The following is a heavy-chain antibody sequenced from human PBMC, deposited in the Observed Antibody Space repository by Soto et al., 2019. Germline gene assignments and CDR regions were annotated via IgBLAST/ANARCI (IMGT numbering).Heavy chain of an antibody. CDR1: GFTFSSYV. D-gene: IGHD3-3*01. Sequence: GGSLRLSCAASGFTFSSYVMHWVRQAPGKGLEWVAVISYDGSNKYYADSVKGRFTISRDNSKNTLYLQMNSLRAEDTAVYYCARKVKPYYDFWSGYYEYYYYYGMDVWGQGTTVTVSS. CDR2: ISYDGSNK. CDR3: ARKVKPYYDFWSGYYEYYYYYGMDV. J-gene: IGHJ6*02. V-gene: IGHV3-30-3*01.